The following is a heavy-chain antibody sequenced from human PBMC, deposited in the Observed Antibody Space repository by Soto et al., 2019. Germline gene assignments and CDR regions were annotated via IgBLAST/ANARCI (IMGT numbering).Heavy chain of an antibody. Sequence: PGGSLRLSCAASGFTFDDYTLHWVRQAPGKGLEWVSLISWDGNSTYYADSVKGRFTISRDDTKNSLYLQMNSLRAEDTAVYYCARSPYCSSTSCFHGLCDYWGQGTPVTVSS. J-gene: IGHJ4*02. CDR1: GFTFDDYT. D-gene: IGHD2-2*01. V-gene: IGHV3-43*01. CDR3: ARSPYCSSTSCFHGLCDY. CDR2: ISWDGNST.